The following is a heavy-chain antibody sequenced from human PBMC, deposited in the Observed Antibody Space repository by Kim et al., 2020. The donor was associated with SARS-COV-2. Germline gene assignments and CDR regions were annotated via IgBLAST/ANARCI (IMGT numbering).Heavy chain of an antibody. V-gene: IGHV3-23*01. J-gene: IGHJ1*01. CDR1: GFTFSAYA. D-gene: IGHD3-22*01. CDR2: LSGSDGST. Sequence: GGSLRLSCAASGFTFSAYAMSWVRQAPGKGLEWVSGLSGSDGSTYYADSVKGRFIISRDKSKNTLHSQMNSLRAEDTAVYYCAKHFGSSGSEFQHWGQGTLVTASS. CDR3: AKHFGSSGSEFQH.